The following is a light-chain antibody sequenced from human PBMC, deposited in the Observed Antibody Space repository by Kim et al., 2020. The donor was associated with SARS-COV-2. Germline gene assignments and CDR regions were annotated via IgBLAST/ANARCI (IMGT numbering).Light chain of an antibody. Sequence: SYELTQPPSVSVSPGQTASITCSGDKLVNKYACWYQQKPGQSPVLVIYQDTKRPSGIPERFSGSNSGNTATLTISGTQAMDEADYYCQAWDTSTLVFGGG. J-gene: IGLJ2*01. CDR3: QAWDTSTLV. V-gene: IGLV3-1*01. CDR1: KLVNKY. CDR2: QDT.